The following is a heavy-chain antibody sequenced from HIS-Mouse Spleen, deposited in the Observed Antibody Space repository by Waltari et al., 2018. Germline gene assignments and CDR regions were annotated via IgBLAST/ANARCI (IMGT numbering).Heavy chain of an antibody. Sequence: QLQLQESGPGLVKPSETLSLTCTVSGGSISSSSYYWGWIRQPPGKGLEWIGGIYDSARTYYNPSLKSRVTISVDTSKNQFSLKLSSVTAADTAVYYCARLAAAGTYWGQGTLVTVSS. V-gene: IGHV4-39*07. J-gene: IGHJ4*02. CDR1: GGSISSSSYY. CDR3: ARLAAAGTY. D-gene: IGHD6-13*01. CDR2: IYDSART.